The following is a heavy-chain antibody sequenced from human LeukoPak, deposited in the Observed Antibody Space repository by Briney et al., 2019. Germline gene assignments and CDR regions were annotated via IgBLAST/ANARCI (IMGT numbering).Heavy chain of an antibody. CDR2: ISTYNGNS. Sequence: ASVKVSCKASGYTFNTFHISWVRQAPGQGLEWMGRISTYNGNSHYVQSLQSRVTMTTDTSSNTAYIELRNLTSDDTAVYYCARLGVTRSSYYMDVWGKGTTVTVSS. CDR1: GYTFNTFH. CDR3: ARLGVTRSSYYMDV. D-gene: IGHD4-23*01. J-gene: IGHJ6*03. V-gene: IGHV1-18*01.